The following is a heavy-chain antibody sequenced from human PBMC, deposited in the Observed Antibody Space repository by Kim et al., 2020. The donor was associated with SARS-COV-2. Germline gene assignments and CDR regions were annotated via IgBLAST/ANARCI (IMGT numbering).Heavy chain of an antibody. CDR1: GYTFSNYA. J-gene: IGHJ2*01. CDR3: ARGGAVLRFLEWFSSYF. Sequence: ASVKVSCKASGYTFSNYAMHWVRQAPGQRLEWMGWIIAGSGNTDYSQKFQGRLMITTDTSASTAYMELSSLRSEDTAVYYCARGGAVLRFLEWFSSYF. CDR2: IIAGSGNT. V-gene: IGHV1-3*01. D-gene: IGHD3-3*01.